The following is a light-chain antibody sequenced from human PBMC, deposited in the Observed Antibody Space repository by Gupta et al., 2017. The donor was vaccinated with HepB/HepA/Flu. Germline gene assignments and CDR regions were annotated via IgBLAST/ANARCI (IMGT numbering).Light chain of an antibody. CDR1: SSNIGSNY. Sequence: QSVLTQPPSASGPPGQRVTISCSGSSSNIGSNYVYWYQQFPGTAPKLLIYRNNQRPSGVPDRFSGSKSGTSASLAISGLRADDEADYYCATWDDSRSGYVFGNGTNVTVL. V-gene: IGLV1-47*01. CDR3: ATWDDSRSGYV. J-gene: IGLJ1*01. CDR2: RNN.